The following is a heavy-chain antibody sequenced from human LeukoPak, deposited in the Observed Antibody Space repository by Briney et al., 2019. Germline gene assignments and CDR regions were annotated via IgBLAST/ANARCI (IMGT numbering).Heavy chain of an antibody. CDR3: ARTPDTAMVTADYHFDY. CDR1: GFTFSSYW. J-gene: IGHJ4*02. CDR2: IASDGSST. D-gene: IGHD5-18*01. V-gene: IGHV3-74*01. Sequence: SGGSLRLSCAASGFTFSSYWMNWVRQAPGKGLVWVSRIASDGSSTTYADSVKGRFSISRDNAKNTLYLQMNSLRVEDTAVYYCARTPDTAMVTADYHFDYWGQGTLVTVSS.